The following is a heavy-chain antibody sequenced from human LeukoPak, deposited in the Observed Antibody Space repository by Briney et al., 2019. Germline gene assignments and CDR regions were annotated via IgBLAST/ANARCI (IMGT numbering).Heavy chain of an antibody. CDR2: IYYSGST. V-gene: IGHV4-59*08. Sequence: SETLSLTCTVSGGSISSYYWSWIRQPPGKGLEWIGYIYYSGSTNYNPSLKSRVTISVDTSKNQFSLKLSSVTAADTAVYYCARMHYDSSGFDYWGQGTLVTVSS. CDR3: ARMHYDSSGFDY. J-gene: IGHJ4*02. CDR1: GGSISSYY. D-gene: IGHD3-22*01.